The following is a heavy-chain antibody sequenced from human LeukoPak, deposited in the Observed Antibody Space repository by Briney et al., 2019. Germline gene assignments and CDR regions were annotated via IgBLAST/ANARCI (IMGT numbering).Heavy chain of an antibody. D-gene: IGHD5-18*01. CDR3: ARDRSYGFDY. CDR1: GFTFSSYS. CDR2: ISSSSSYI. V-gene: IGHV3-21*01. Sequence: PGESLRLSCAASGFTFSSYSMNWVRQAPGKGLEWVSSISSSSSYIYYADSVKGRFTISRDNAKNSLFLQMNSLRAEDTALYYCARDRSYGFDYWGQGTLVTVSS. J-gene: IGHJ4*02.